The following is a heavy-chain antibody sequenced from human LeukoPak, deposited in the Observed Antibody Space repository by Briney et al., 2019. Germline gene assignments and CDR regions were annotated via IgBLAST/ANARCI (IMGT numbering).Heavy chain of an antibody. CDR2: IIPIFGTA. V-gene: IGHV1-69*06. CDR1: GGTFSSYA. CDR3: ARGHDFRSGYYQPPNYYYYHYMDV. D-gene: IGHD3-3*01. J-gene: IGHJ6*03. Sequence: SVKVSCKASGGTFSSYAISWVRQAPGQGLEWMGGIIPIFGTANYAQKFQGRVTITADKSTSTAYMELSSLRSEDTAVYYCARGHDFRSGYYQPPNYYYYHYMDVWGKGTTVTVSS.